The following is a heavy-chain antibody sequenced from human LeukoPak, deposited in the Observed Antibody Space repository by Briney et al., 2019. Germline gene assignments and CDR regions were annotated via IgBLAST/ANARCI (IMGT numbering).Heavy chain of an antibody. Sequence: GGSLRLSCAASGFTFSSYWMHWVRQAPGKGLVWVSRINSDGSSTSYADSVKGRFTISRDNAKNTLYLQMNSLRAEDTAVYYCARPYYYYYMDVWGKGTTVTISS. CDR1: GFTFSSYW. CDR3: ARPYYYYYMDV. J-gene: IGHJ6*03. CDR2: INSDGSST. V-gene: IGHV3-74*01.